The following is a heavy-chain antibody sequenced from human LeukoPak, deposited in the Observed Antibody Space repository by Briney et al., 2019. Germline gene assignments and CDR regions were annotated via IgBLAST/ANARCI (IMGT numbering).Heavy chain of an antibody. CDR1: GFTFSSYG. Sequence: GGSLRLSCAASGFTFSSYGMHWVRQAPGKGLEWVSVISGSGGSTSYADSVKGRFTISRDNSKNTLYLQLNTLRAEDTAVYYCAKGYSSRWYLPFDYWGQGTLVTVSS. CDR2: ISGSGGST. D-gene: IGHD6-13*01. CDR3: AKGYSSRWYLPFDY. J-gene: IGHJ4*02. V-gene: IGHV3-23*01.